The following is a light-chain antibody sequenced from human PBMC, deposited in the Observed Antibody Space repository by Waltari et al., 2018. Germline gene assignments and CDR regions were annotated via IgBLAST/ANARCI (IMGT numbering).Light chain of an antibody. V-gene: IGKV6-21*01. CDR1: QSIGSS. CDR2: YAS. CDR3: HQSRTFPIT. Sequence: EVVLTQSPDSQSVTPMEKVTITCRASQSIGSSVHWYQQKPDQSPKLLITYASQSFSGAPSRFSGSGSGTDFTLTLNGLEAEDAATYYCHQSRTFPITFGQGTRLEIK. J-gene: IGKJ5*01.